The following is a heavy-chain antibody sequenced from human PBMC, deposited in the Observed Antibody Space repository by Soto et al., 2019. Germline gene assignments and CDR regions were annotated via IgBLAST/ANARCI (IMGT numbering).Heavy chain of an antibody. CDR1: GFTFNTYT. J-gene: IGHJ4*02. Sequence: EVQLVESGGGLGKPGGSLRLSCAASGFTFNTYTINWVRQAPGKGLEWVSSISSSSNYIYYADSVKGRFTISRDNAQSSPYLQMNSLRAEDTAVYYCARGYGGFDYWGQGTLVTVSS. V-gene: IGHV3-21*01. CDR3: ARGYGGFDY. CDR2: ISSSSNYI. D-gene: IGHD4-17*01.